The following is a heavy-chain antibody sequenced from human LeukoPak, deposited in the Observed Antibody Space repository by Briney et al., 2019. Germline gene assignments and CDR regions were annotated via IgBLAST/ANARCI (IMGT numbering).Heavy chain of an antibody. V-gene: IGHV3-30*03. Sequence: GRSLRLSCAASGFTFSSYGMHWVRQAPGKGLEWVAVISYDGSNKYYADSVKGRFTISRDNSKNTLYLQMNSLRAEDTAVYYCARAAGYCSGGSCPYYYGMDVWGQGTTVTVSS. D-gene: IGHD2-15*01. CDR2: ISYDGSNK. CDR1: GFTFSSYG. J-gene: IGHJ6*02. CDR3: ARAAGYCSGGSCPYYYGMDV.